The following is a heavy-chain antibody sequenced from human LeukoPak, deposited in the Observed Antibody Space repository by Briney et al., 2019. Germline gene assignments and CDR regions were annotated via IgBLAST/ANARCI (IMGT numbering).Heavy chain of an antibody. V-gene: IGHV4-59*01. J-gene: IGHJ4*02. CDR1: GGSISSYY. Sequence: KTSETPSLTCTVSGGSISSYYWSWIRQPPGKGLEWIGYIYYSGSTNYNPSLKSRVTISVDTSKNQFSLKLSSVTAADTAVYYCARVRYYYGSGSPMYYFDYWGQGTLVTVSS. CDR2: IYYSGST. CDR3: ARVRYYYGSGSPMYYFDY. D-gene: IGHD3-10*01.